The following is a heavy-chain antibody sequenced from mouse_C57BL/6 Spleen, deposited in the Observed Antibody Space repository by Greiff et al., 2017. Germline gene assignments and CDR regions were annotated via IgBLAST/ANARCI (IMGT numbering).Heavy chain of an antibody. V-gene: IGHV1-59*01. CDR2: IDPSDSYT. J-gene: IGHJ2*01. D-gene: IGHD2-5*01. Sequence: QVQLQQPGAELVRPGTSVKLSCKASGYTFTSYWMHWVKQRPGQGLEWIGVIDPSDSYTNYNQKFKGKATLTVDTSSSTAYMQLSSLTSEDSAVYYCARKAYYSNSYYFDYWGQGTTRTVSS. CDR1: GYTFTSYW. CDR3: ARKAYYSNSYYFDY.